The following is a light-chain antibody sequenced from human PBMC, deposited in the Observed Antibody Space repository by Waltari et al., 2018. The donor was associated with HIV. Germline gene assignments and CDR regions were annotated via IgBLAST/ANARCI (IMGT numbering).Light chain of an antibody. Sequence: QSVLTQPPSASGTPGQRVTISCSGSSPNIGSNYVYWYQQLPGTAPKLLIYRNNQRPSGVPDRFSASKSGTSASLAISGLRSEDEADYYCVAWDDSLSGRVFGGGTKLTVL. V-gene: IGLV1-47*01. CDR1: SPNIGSNY. J-gene: IGLJ2*01. CDR3: VAWDDSLSGRV. CDR2: RNN.